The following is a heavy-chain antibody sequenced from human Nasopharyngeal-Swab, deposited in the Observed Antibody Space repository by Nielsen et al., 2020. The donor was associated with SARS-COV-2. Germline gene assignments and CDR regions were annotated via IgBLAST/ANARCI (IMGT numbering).Heavy chain of an antibody. Sequence: GGSLRLSCAASGFTFSSYSMNWVRQAPGKGLEWVSSISSSSSYIYYADSVKGRFTISRDSAKNSLYLQMNSLRDEDTAVYYCARGSRWELLLFDYWGQGTLVTVSS. CDR2: ISSSSSYI. CDR3: ARGSRWELLLFDY. V-gene: IGHV3-21*01. CDR1: GFTFSSYS. J-gene: IGHJ4*02. D-gene: IGHD1-26*01.